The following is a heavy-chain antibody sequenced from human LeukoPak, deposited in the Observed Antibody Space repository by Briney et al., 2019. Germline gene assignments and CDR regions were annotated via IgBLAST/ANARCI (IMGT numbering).Heavy chain of an antibody. Sequence: ASVTVSCKASGYTFTSYYMHWVRQAPGQGLEWMGIINPSGGSTSYAQKFQGRVTMTRDTSTSTVYMELSSLRSEDTAVYYCARVTRRGYSYGPSFDYWGQGTLVTVSS. CDR3: ARVTRRGYSYGPSFDY. V-gene: IGHV1-46*01. J-gene: IGHJ4*02. D-gene: IGHD5-18*01. CDR2: INPSGGST. CDR1: GYTFTSYY.